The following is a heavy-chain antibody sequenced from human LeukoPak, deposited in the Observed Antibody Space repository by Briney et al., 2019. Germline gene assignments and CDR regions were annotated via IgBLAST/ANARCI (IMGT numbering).Heavy chain of an antibody. J-gene: IGHJ4*02. Sequence: SETLSLTCTVSGGSIMNYYWIWIRQPPGKGLEWIGDIYYSGSTNYNPSLKSRVTISVDTSKNQFSLKLSSVTAADTAVYYCARHDPPRSSLDYWGQGTLVTVSS. CDR1: GGSIMNYY. V-gene: IGHV4-59*01. CDR2: IYYSGST. CDR3: ARHDPPRSSLDY. D-gene: IGHD6-13*01.